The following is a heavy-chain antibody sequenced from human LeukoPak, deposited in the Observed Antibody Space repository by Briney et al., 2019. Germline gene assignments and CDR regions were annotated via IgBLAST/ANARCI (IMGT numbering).Heavy chain of an antibody. CDR3: AKSVGATGYFDY. J-gene: IGHJ4*02. Sequence: PGGSLRLSCAASGFTFSRYAMNWVRQAPGKGLEWVSSISTTSSSSYIHYADSMKGRFTISRDNAKSSLYLQMNSLRAEDTAVYYCAKSVGATGYFDYWGQGTLVTVSS. CDR2: ISTTSSSSYI. CDR1: GFTFSRYA. V-gene: IGHV3-21*04. D-gene: IGHD1-26*01.